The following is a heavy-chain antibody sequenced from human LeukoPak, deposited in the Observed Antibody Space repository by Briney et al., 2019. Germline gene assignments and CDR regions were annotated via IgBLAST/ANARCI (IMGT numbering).Heavy chain of an antibody. V-gene: IGHV3-23*01. Sequence: PGGSLRLSCGASGFTFSSYAMSWVRQAPGKGLEWVSAISGSGGSTYYADSVKGRFTLSRDNSKNTAYLPMNSLRAEDTPLHYCAILRKLRGVIMDYYFVDWGQGTLVTVSS. CDR2: ISGSGGST. J-gene: IGHJ4*02. CDR3: AILRKLRGVIMDYYFVD. CDR1: GFTFSSYA. D-gene: IGHD3-10*01.